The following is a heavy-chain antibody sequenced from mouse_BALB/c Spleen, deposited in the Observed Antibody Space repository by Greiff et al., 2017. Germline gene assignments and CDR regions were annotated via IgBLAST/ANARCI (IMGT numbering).Heavy chain of an antibody. J-gene: IGHJ2*01. Sequence: EVKLMESGAELVKPGASVKLSCTASGFNIKDTYMHWVKQRPEQGLEWIGRIDPANGNTKYDPKFQGKATITADTSSNTAYLQLSSLTSEDTAVYYCAREGNGNYRFDYWGQGTTLTVSS. CDR3: AREGNGNYRFDY. CDR2: IDPANGNT. CDR1: GFNIKDTY. V-gene: IGHV14-3*02. D-gene: IGHD2-1*01.